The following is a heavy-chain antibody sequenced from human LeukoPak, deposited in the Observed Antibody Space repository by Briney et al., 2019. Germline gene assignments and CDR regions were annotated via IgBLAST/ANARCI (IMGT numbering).Heavy chain of an antibody. CDR2: ISSSSSTI. J-gene: IGHJ5*02. V-gene: IGHV3-48*02. Sequence: GGSLRLSCAASGFTFSSYSMNWVRQAPGKGLEWVSYISSSSSTIYYADSVKGRFTISRDNAKNSLYLQMNSLRDEDTAVYYCARDHPYLIDRYNWNYVNWFDPWGQGTLVTVSS. CDR3: ARDHPYLIDRYNWNYVNWFDP. D-gene: IGHD1-7*01. CDR1: GFTFSSYS.